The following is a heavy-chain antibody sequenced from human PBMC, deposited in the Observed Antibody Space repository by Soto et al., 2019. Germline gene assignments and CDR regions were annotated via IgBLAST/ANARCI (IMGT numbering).Heavy chain of an antibody. Sequence: QITLKESGPPLVKPTQTLTLTCTFSGFSLSTSGVGVGWIRQPPGKALEWLALIYWDDDKRYSPSLKSRLTITKDTAKNQVVLTMTNMDPVDTATYYCAHRRGGNYFDYWGQGTLVTVSS. CDR2: IYWDDDK. CDR3: AHRRGGNYFDY. D-gene: IGHD6-25*01. CDR1: GFSLSTSGVG. V-gene: IGHV2-5*02. J-gene: IGHJ4*02.